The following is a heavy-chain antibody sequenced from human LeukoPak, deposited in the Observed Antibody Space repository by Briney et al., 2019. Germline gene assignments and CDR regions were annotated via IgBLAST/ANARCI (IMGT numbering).Heavy chain of an antibody. J-gene: IGHJ5*02. CDR2: ISGSGGST. D-gene: IGHD2-15*01. CDR3: AKGRMYCSGGSCYYSWFDP. Sequence: GGSLRLSCAASGFTFSSYAMSWVRQAPGKGLEWVSAISGSGGSTYYADSVKGRFTISRDNSKNTLYLQMNSLRAEDTAVYYCAKGRMYCSGGSCYYSWFDPWGQGTLVTVSS. CDR1: GFTFSSYA. V-gene: IGHV3-23*01.